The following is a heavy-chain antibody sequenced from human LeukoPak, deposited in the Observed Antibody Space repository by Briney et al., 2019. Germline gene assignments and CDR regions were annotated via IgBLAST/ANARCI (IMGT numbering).Heavy chain of an antibody. CDR1: GYTFTSYY. CDR3: ARVAVPTAYAFDI. D-gene: IGHD6-19*01. Sequence: ASVKVSCKASGYTFTSYYMHWVRQAPGQGLEWMGIINPSGGSTSYAQKFQGRVTMTRDTSTSTVYMELSSLRSEDTAVYYCARVAVPTAYAFDIWGQGTMVTVSA. J-gene: IGHJ3*02. CDR2: INPSGGST. V-gene: IGHV1-46*01.